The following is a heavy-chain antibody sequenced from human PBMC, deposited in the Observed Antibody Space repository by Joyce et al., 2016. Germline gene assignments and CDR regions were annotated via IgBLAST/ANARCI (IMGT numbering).Heavy chain of an antibody. CDR3: ASGNDMDV. Sequence: QVQLVQSGAELKKPGSSVKVSCRTSGGTFSNSSISWLRQAPGHGLEWMGGTIPVSGATKYAQKFLGRVTITADELTNTVYMDLSSLKFDDTAIFYCASGNDMDVWGQGTTVTVSS. V-gene: IGHV1-69*01. D-gene: IGHD1-14*01. CDR2: TIPVSGAT. J-gene: IGHJ6*02. CDR1: GGTFSNSS.